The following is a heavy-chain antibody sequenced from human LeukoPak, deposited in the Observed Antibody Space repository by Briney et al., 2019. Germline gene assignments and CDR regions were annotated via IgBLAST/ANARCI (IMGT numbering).Heavy chain of an antibody. CDR3: ARSAVIVATIIHTTDYYGMDV. V-gene: IGHV1-18*01. CDR2: ISAYNGNT. D-gene: IGHD5-12*01. CDR1: GYTFTSYG. J-gene: IGHJ6*02. Sequence: ASVKVSCKASGYTFTSYGISWVRQAPGQGLEWMGWISAYNGNTNYAQKLQGRVTMTTDTSTSTAYMELRSLRSDDTAVYYCARSAVIVATIIHTTDYYGMDVWGQGTTVTVSS.